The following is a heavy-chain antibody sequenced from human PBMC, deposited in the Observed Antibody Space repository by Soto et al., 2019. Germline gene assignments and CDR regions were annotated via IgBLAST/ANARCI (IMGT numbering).Heavy chain of an antibody. CDR2: IYWDDDR. D-gene: IGHD2-21*01. CDR3: AHRRTGDLIDY. J-gene: IGHJ4*02. Sequence: QITLKESGPALVKPTQTLTLTCTFSGFSLTTRGVGVGWIRQPPRKALEWLALIYWDDDRRYSPSLKSRLTXTXGTSKNQVVLTMTNMGPVDTATYYCAHRRTGDLIDYFGQGTLVTVSS. CDR1: GFSLTTRGVG. V-gene: IGHV2-5*02.